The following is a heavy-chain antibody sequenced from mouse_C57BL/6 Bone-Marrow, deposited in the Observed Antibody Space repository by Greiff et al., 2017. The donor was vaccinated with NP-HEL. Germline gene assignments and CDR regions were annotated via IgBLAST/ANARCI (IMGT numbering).Heavy chain of an antibody. V-gene: IGHV5-9*01. J-gene: IGHJ2*01. D-gene: IGHD2-4*01. Sequence: EVQLVESGGGLVKPGGSLKLSCAASGFTFSSYTMSWVRQTPEKRLEWVATISGGGGNTYYPDSVKGRFTISRDNAKNTLYLQMISLRSEDTALYYCARIYYDSYWGQGTTLTVSS. CDR3: ARIYYDSY. CDR2: ISGGGGNT. CDR1: GFTFSSYT.